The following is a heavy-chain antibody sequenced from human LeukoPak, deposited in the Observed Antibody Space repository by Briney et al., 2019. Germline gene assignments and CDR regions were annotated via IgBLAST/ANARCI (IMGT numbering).Heavy chain of an antibody. CDR3: ARVKSRSSGWYSEFDP. J-gene: IGHJ5*02. Sequence: ASVKVSCKASGYTFTSYYIHWVRQAPGQGLEWMGIINPSGGSTSYAQKFQGRVTMTRDTSTSTVYMELSSQRSEDTAVYYCARVKSRSSGWYSEFDPWGQGTLVTVSS. CDR2: INPSGGST. CDR1: GYTFTSYY. D-gene: IGHD6-19*01. V-gene: IGHV1-46*01.